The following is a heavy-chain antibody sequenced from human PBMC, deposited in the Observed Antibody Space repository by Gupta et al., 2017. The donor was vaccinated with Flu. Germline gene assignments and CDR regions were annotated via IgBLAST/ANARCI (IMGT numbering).Heavy chain of an antibody. V-gene: IGHV3-74*03. Sequence: EMQLVESGGGLVQPGGSLRLSCAASGFTFSSSSLQWVRQAPGKGLVWVSRINPYGSSTTYAESVKGRFTISRDNAKNTLYLQMNSLGDDDTAVYYCATVTSGCWGQGTLVTVSS. CDR2: INPYGSST. CDR3: ATVTSGC. D-gene: IGHD4-17*01. J-gene: IGHJ4*02. CDR1: GFTFSSSS.